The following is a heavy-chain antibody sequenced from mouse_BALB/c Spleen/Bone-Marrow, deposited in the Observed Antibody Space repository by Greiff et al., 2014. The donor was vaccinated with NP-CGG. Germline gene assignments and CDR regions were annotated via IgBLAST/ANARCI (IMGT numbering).Heavy chain of an antibody. CDR1: GYSITSDYA. V-gene: IGHV3-2*02. CDR3: ARENYVSSPWFAY. J-gene: IGHJ3*01. D-gene: IGHD1-1*01. Sequence: ESGPGLVKPSQSLSLTCTVTGYSITSDYAWNWIRQFPGNKLEWMGYISYSGSTGYNPSLKSRISITRDTSKNQFFLQLNSVTTEDTATYYCARENYVSSPWFAYWGQGTLVTVSA. CDR2: ISYSGST.